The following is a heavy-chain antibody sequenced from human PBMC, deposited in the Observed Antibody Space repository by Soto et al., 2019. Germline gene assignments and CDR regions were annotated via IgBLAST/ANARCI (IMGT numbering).Heavy chain of an antibody. Sequence: QVQLVQSGAEVKKPGSSVKVSCKASGGTFSSYTISWVRQAPGQGLEWMGRIIPILGIVNYAQKFQGRVTITADKSTSTAYMELSSLRSEDTAVYYCAAHVTIFGVVAPHWFDPWGQGTLVTVSS. V-gene: IGHV1-69*02. D-gene: IGHD3-3*01. CDR3: AAHVTIFGVVAPHWFDP. CDR1: GGTFSSYT. CDR2: IIPILGIV. J-gene: IGHJ5*02.